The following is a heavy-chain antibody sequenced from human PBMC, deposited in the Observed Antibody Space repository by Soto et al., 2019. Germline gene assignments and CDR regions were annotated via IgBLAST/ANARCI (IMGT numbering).Heavy chain of an antibody. J-gene: IGHJ6*02. CDR2: IIPIFGTA. V-gene: IGHV1-69*01. Sequence: QVQLVQSGAEVKKPGSSVKVSCKASGGTFSSYAISWVRQAPGQGLEWMGGIIPIFGTANYAQKFQGRVTITADESTSTAYMELSSLRSEDTAVYYCARGEDGEQPKYYDYGMDVWGQGTTVTVSS. D-gene: IGHD2-21*01. CDR1: GGTFSSYA. CDR3: ARGEDGEQPKYYDYGMDV.